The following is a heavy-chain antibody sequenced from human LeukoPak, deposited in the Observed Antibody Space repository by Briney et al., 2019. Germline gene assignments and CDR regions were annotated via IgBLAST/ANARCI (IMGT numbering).Heavy chain of an antibody. J-gene: IGHJ4*02. CDR2: FDPEDGET. CDR1: GYTLTELS. D-gene: IGHD2-2*02. CDR3: ATYRPYCSSTSCYTLDY. V-gene: IGHV1-24*01. Sequence: ASVKVSCKVSGYTLTELSMHWVRQAPGKGLEWMGGFDPEDGETIYAQKFQGRVTMTEDTSTDTAYMELSSLRSEDTAVYYCATYRPYCSSTSCYTLDYWGQGTLVTVSS.